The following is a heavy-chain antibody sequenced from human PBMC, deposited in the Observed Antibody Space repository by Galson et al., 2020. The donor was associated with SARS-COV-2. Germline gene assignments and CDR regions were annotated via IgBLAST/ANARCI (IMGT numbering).Heavy chain of an antibody. CDR2: ISDAGGNK. J-gene: IGHJ3*01. CDR3: ARGGLELLYALDV. V-gene: IGHV3-30-3*01. Sequence: TGGSLRLSCAASGFTLSSYTMPWVRQAPGKGLEWVAVISDAGGNKYYADSVKGRFTISRDNSKNTLYLHMNSLRANDTAVYYCARGGLELLYALDVWGQGTMVTVSS. D-gene: IGHD2-21*02. CDR1: GFTLSSYT.